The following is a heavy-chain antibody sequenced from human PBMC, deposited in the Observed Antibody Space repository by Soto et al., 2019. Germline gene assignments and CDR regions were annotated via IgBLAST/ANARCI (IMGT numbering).Heavy chain of an antibody. Sequence: EVQLVESGGGLVQPGRSLRLSCAASGFTFDDYAMHWVRQAPGKGLEWVSGISWNSGSIGYADSVKGRFTISRDNAKNSLYLQMTSLRAEDTALYYCAKAVRNCSSGSCYYYYYYMDVWGKGTTVTVSS. D-gene: IGHD2-15*01. CDR3: AKAVRNCSSGSCYYYYYYMDV. CDR1: GFTFDDYA. CDR2: ISWNSGSI. V-gene: IGHV3-9*01. J-gene: IGHJ6*03.